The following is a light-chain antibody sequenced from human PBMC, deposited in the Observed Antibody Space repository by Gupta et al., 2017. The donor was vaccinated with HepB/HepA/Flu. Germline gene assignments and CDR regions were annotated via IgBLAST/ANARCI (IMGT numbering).Light chain of an antibody. CDR3: QAWDSSTAV. V-gene: IGLV3-1*01. CDR1: KLGEKY. Sequence: SYALTQPPSVSVSPGQTATISCSGDKLGEKYAGWYQQRPGQSPVLLIYQDNKRPSGITERFSGYNSGNTATLTIIGTQAVDEADYYCQAWDSSTAVFGGGTKLTVL. J-gene: IGLJ2*01. CDR2: QDN.